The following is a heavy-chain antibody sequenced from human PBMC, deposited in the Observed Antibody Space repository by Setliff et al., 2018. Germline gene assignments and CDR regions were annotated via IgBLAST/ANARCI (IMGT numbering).Heavy chain of an antibody. CDR2: INQRGST. CDR3: ARDLRYCSGGTCYSAFDF. Sequence: SETLSLTCTVSGGSISSYYWSWIRKPPGKGLEWIEEINQRGSTNYSPSLRSRVTMSVDSYKKQLSLKLTTVTAADTAVYYCARDLRYCSGGTCYSAFDFWGQGTLVTVSS. J-gene: IGHJ4*02. V-gene: IGHV4-34*01. D-gene: IGHD2-15*01. CDR1: GGSISSYY.